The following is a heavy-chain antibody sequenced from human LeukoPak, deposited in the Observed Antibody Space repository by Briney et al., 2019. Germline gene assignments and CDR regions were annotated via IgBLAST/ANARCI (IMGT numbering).Heavy chain of an antibody. J-gene: IGHJ4*02. V-gene: IGHV1-8*02. D-gene: IGHD1-14*01. CDR3: ARIVIRGTTADGGDY. CDR1: GYTFPNYD. CDR2: MNPNSGNT. Sequence: GASVNVSCKASGYTFPNYDINWVRQASGQGLEGMGWMNPNSGNTGYARKFQGRVTMTRDTSINTAYMELSSLRSDDTAVYYCARIVIRGTTADGGDYWGEGSLVTVSS.